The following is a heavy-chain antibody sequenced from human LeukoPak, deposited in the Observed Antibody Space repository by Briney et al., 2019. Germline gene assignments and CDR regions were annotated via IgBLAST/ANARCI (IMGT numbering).Heavy chain of an antibody. D-gene: IGHD6-6*01. J-gene: IGHJ4*02. CDR3: ARGRGAARFVTIEFDY. CDR1: GGAFSGYH. CDR2: INHRGST. V-gene: IGHV4-34*01. Sequence: PSETLSLTCAVYGGAFSGYHWSWIRQPPGKGLEWIGEINHRGSTNYNPSLTSRVTMSVDTPKNQFSLKLSSVTAADTAVYYCARGRGAARFVTIEFDYWGQGALVTVSS.